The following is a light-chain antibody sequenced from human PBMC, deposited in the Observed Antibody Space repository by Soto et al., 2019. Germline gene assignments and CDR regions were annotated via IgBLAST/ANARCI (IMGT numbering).Light chain of an antibody. CDR2: DAS. V-gene: IGKV3-20*01. CDR3: QQYNSYPWT. Sequence: EFVLAQCPGTRSLSPFERSTLSWSAGQRVSSSYLAWYQQKPGQAPRLLIYDASHRATGIPARFSGSGSGTDFALTIRSLQPDDFAVYYCQQYNSYPWTFGQGPKVDIK. J-gene: IGKJ1*01. CDR1: QRVSSSY.